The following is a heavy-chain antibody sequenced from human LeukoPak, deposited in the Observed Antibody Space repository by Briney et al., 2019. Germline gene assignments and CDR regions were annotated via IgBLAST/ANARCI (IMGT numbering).Heavy chain of an antibody. D-gene: IGHD6-19*01. Sequence: GGSLRLSCAASGFTFSSYAMHWVRQVPGKGLEWVAVISYDGSNKYYADFVKGRFTISRDNSKNTLYLQMSSLRAEDTAVYYCARDHGSSQPYYFDYWGQGTLVTVSS. CDR2: ISYDGSNK. V-gene: IGHV3-30-3*01. CDR3: ARDHGSSQPYYFDY. J-gene: IGHJ4*02. CDR1: GFTFSSYA.